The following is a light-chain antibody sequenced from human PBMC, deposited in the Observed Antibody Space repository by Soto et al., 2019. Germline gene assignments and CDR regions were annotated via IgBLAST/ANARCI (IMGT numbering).Light chain of an antibody. CDR1: SSDVGGYNY. CDR2: EVF. Sequence: QSALTQPPSASGSPGQSATISCTGTSSDVGGYNYVSWYQQHPGKAPKLMIYEVFKRPSGVPDRFSGSKSGNTASLTVSGLQAEDEADYYCSSYAGSNNFDVFGTGTKVTVL. J-gene: IGLJ1*01. CDR3: SSYAGSNNFDV. V-gene: IGLV2-8*01.